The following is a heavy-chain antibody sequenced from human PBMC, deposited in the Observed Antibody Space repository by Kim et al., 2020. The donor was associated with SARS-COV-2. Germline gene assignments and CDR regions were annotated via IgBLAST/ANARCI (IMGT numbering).Heavy chain of an antibody. CDR2: IEAIPVGTV. J-gene: IGHJ4*02. CDR3: TADLPWKRAFDNSGGIDY. Sequence: GGSLRLSCAASGFTFHTAWMSWVRQVPGKGLEWVALIEAIPVGTVEYSAPVTGRFTISRDDSKNMLFLQMNNLKAEDTAVYFCTADLPWKRAFDNSGGIDYWGQGTLVTVSS. V-gene: IGHV3-15*04. D-gene: IGHD3-22*01. CDR1: GFTFHTAW.